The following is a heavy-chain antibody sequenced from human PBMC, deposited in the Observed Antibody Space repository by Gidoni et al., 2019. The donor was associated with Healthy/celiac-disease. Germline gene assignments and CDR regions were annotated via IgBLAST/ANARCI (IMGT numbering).Heavy chain of an antibody. D-gene: IGHD5-18*01. CDR2: RWYDGSNK. CDR3: ARDKETGVDTAMDNYYYGMDV. V-gene: IGHV3-33*01. CDR1: VFSFSCSV. Sequence: QVQLVESGGGVVPPGRSLSLSCASSVFSFSCSVMHWVRQAPGKGLEWVAVRWYDGSNKYYADSVKGRFNISRDNSKNTLYLQMNSLRAEDTAVYYCARDKETGVDTAMDNYYYGMDVWGQGTTVTVSS. J-gene: IGHJ6*02.